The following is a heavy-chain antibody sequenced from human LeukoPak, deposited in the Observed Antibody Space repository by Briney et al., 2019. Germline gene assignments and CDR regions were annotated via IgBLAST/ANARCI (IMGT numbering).Heavy chain of an antibody. CDR3: ARVLRFLEWLPEGWFDA. CDR2: TYYRSKWYN. J-gene: IGHJ5*02. D-gene: IGHD3-3*01. Sequence: SQTLSLTCAISGDSVSSNSAAWNWIRQSPSRGLEWLRRTYYRSKWYNEYAVSVKSRITINPDTSKNQFSLQLNSVTPEDTAVYYCARVLRFLEWLPEGWFDAWGQGTLVTVSS. CDR1: GDSVSSNSAA. V-gene: IGHV6-1*01.